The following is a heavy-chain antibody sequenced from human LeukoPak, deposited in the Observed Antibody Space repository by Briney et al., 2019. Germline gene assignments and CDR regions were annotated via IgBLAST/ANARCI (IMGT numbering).Heavy chain of an antibody. Sequence: ASVKVSCKASGYTFTGYYMHWVRQAPGQGLEWMGWINPNSGGTNYAQKFQGRVTMPRDTSISTAYMELSRLRSDDTAVYYCARDLGWIVVVPAASRNNWFDPWGQGTLVTVSS. J-gene: IGHJ5*02. D-gene: IGHD2-2*01. CDR3: ARDLGWIVVVPAASRNNWFDP. CDR1: GYTFTGYY. CDR2: INPNSGGT. V-gene: IGHV1-2*02.